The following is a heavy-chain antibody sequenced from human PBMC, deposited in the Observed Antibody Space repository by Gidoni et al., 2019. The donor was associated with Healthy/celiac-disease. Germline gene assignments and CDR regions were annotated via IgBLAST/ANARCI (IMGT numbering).Heavy chain of an antibody. CDR1: GGSISNNY. J-gene: IGHJ4*02. CDR3: ARSSDAAGLYYFDA. V-gene: IGHV4-59*01. CDR2: IAYSGTT. Sequence: QVQLQESGPGLAKPAETLSLTCTVSGGSISNNYWSWIRQPPGTGLEWIGDIAYSGTTNYNPSLKSRVTISVDTSNNQFSLKLNSVTAADTAVYYCARSSDAAGLYYFDAWGQGTLVTVSS.